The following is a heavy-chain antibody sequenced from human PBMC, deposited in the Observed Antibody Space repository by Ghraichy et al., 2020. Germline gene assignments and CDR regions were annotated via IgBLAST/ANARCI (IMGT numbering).Heavy chain of an antibody. D-gene: IGHD3-10*01. CDR2: MSGRGDYR. CDR1: GFTFNNYV. V-gene: IGHV3-23*01. CDR3: VLGGDPLVRGIKDFQL. J-gene: IGHJ1*01. Sequence: GGSLRLSCATSGFTFNNYVLSWVRQAPGKGLEGVSGMSGRGDYRYYADSVRGRFTVSRDNSQSSLYLQMNSLTAEDTAVYYCVLGGDPLVRGIKDFQLWGQGTLVIVSS.